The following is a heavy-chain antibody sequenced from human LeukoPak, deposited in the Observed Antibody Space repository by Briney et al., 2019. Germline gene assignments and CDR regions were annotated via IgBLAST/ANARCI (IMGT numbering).Heavy chain of an antibody. Sequence: GGSLRLSCAASGFTFSSYATSWVRQAPGKGLEWVSAISGSGGSTYYADAVQGRFTISRDNSKNTLFLQMNSLTAEDTAVYYCAKGAEEGVVITSVYYYYMDVWGRGTTVAISS. J-gene: IGHJ6*03. V-gene: IGHV3-23*01. CDR1: GFTFSSYA. D-gene: IGHD3-22*01. CDR3: AKGAEEGVVITSVYYYYMDV. CDR2: ISGSGGST.